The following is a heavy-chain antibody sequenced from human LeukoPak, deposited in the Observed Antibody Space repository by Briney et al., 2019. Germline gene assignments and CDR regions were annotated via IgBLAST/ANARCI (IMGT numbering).Heavy chain of an antibody. V-gene: IGHV3-21*01. Sequence: GGSLRLSCGASGFTFSSYSMNWVRQAPGKGLEWVSSISSSSSYIYYADSVKGRFTISRDNAKNSLYLQMNSLRAEDTAVYYCARGAVAGTEYWGQGTLVTVSS. CDR3: ARGAVAGTEY. D-gene: IGHD6-19*01. CDR1: GFTFSSYS. J-gene: IGHJ4*02. CDR2: ISSSSSYI.